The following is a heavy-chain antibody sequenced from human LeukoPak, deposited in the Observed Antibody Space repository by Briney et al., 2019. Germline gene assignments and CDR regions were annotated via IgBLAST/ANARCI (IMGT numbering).Heavy chain of an antibody. V-gene: IGHV4-59*08. J-gene: IGHJ3*02. CDR3: ARLDAYDYVWGSPAPDAFDI. D-gene: IGHD3-16*01. CDR2: IYYSGST. CDR1: GGSISSYY. Sequence: SETLSLTCTVSGGSISSYYWSWIRQPPGKGLEWIGYIYYSGSTNYSPSLKSRVTISVDTSKNQFSLKLSSVTAADTAVYYCARLDAYDYVWGSPAPDAFDIWGQGTMVTVSS.